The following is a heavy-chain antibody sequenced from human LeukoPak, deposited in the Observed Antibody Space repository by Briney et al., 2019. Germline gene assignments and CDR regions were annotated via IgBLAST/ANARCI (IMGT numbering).Heavy chain of an antibody. Sequence: PGGSLRLSCAASGFTFSSYWMSWVRQAPGKGLEWVANIKQDGSEKYYVDSVKGRFTISRDNAKNSLYLQMNSLRPEDTAVYYCAGAHDYGDYVWGWGQGTLVTVSS. D-gene: IGHD4-17*01. CDR2: IKQDGSEK. J-gene: IGHJ4*02. V-gene: IGHV3-7*01. CDR1: GFTFSSYW. CDR3: AGAHDYGDYVWG.